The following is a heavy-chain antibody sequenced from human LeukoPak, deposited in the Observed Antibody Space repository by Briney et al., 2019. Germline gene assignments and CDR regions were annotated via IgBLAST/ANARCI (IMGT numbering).Heavy chain of an antibody. CDR2: IYPGDSDT. Sequence: GESLKISCKGSGYSFTSYWIGWVRQMPGKGLEWMGIIYPGDSDTRYSPSFQGQVTISADKSISTAYLQWSSLKASDTAMYYCARSANMQSYYYYGMDVWGQGTTVTVSS. V-gene: IGHV5-51*01. J-gene: IGHJ6*02. D-gene: IGHD1/OR15-1a*01. CDR3: ARSANMQSYYYYGMDV. CDR1: GYSFTSYW.